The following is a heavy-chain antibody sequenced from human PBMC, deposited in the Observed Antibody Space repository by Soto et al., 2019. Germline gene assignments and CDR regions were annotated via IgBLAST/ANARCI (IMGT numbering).Heavy chain of an antibody. Sequence: PSETLSLTCAVYGGSFSGYYWTGIRQPPGTGLEWIGEINHSGSTNYNPSLKSRVTIPVDTSKNQFSLKLTSVTAADTAVYYCARDKITGLFDYWGQGTLVTVS. D-gene: IGHD2-8*02. J-gene: IGHJ4*02. CDR1: GGSFSGYY. CDR3: ARDKITGLFDY. CDR2: INHSGST. V-gene: IGHV4-34*01.